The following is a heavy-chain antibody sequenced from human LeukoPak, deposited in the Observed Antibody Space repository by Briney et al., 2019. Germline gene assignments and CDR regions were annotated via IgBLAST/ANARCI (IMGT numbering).Heavy chain of an antibody. D-gene: IGHD1-7*01. Sequence: PGGSLRLSCAASGFTFSNAWMSWVRQAPGKGLEWVANIKQDGSEKYYVDSVKGRFTISRDNAKNSLYLQMNSLRAEDTAVYYCARNYRPDFDCWGQGTLVTVSS. CDR3: ARNYRPDFDC. CDR1: GFTFSNAW. CDR2: IKQDGSEK. J-gene: IGHJ4*02. V-gene: IGHV3-7*01.